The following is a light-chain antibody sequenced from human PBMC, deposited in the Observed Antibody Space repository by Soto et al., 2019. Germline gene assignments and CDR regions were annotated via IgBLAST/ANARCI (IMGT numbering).Light chain of an antibody. Sequence: QSALTQPASVSGSPGQSITLSCTGTSSDVASYNLVSWYQHHPGKAPKLIIHEANKRPSGVSNRFSGSKSGNTASLTISGLQAEDEADYYCCSYAGTISYVVFGGGTKLTVL. CDR2: EAN. V-gene: IGLV2-23*01. J-gene: IGLJ2*01. CDR3: CSYAGTISYVV. CDR1: SSDVASYNL.